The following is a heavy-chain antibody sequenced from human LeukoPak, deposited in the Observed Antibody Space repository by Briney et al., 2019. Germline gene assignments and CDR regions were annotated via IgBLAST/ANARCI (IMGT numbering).Heavy chain of an antibody. CDR3: AKAISSTSLDAFDI. CDR1: GFTFSSYG. V-gene: IGHV3-30*18. J-gene: IGHJ3*02. CDR2: ISYDGSNK. D-gene: IGHD2-2*01. Sequence: GRSLRLSCAASGFTFSSYGMHWVRQAPGKGLEWVAVISYDGSNKYYADSVKGRFTISRDNSKNTLYLQMNSLRAEDTAVYYCAKAISSTSLDAFDIWGQGTMVTVSS.